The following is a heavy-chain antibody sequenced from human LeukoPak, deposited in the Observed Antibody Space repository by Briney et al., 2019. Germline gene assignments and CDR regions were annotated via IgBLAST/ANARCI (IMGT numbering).Heavy chain of an antibody. CDR1: GGSIRSWY. CDR3: ARVGISTAFDV. CDR2: IYYSGST. V-gene: IGHV4-59*01. J-gene: IGHJ3*01. Sequence: SEPLSLTCSVSGGSIRSWYWSWIRQPPGKGLEWIGHIYYSGSTNYSPSLQSRITMSVDTSKNEFSLKLRSVTAADTAFYYCARVGISTAFDVWGQGTMITV.